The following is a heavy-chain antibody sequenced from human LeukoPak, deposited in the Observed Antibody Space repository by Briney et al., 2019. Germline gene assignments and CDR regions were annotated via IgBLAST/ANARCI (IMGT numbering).Heavy chain of an antibody. V-gene: IGHV4-59*01. D-gene: IGHD4-17*01. CDR3: ARVVYGDYHFDY. Sequence: SETLSLTCTVSGGSISSYYWSWIRQPPGKGLEWIGYIYYSGSTNYNPSLKSRVTISVDTSKNQFSLKLSSVTAADTAVYYCARVVYGDYHFDYWGQGTLVTVSS. J-gene: IGHJ4*02. CDR2: IYYSGST. CDR1: GGSISSYY.